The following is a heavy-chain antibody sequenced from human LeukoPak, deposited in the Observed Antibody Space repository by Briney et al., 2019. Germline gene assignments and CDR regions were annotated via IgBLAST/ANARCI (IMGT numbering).Heavy chain of an antibody. CDR2: IIPILGIA. V-gene: IGHV1-69*02. J-gene: IGHJ5*01. Sequence: ASVKVSCKTSGDTFSDYTVNWVRQGPGQGLEWMGRIIPILGIATYAQKFQDRVTITADRSTSTAYMELGSLRSEDMAVYYCARGRYYGSGSKNWFDSWGQGTPVTVSS. D-gene: IGHD3-10*01. CDR1: GDTFSDYT. CDR3: ARGRYYGSGSKNWFDS.